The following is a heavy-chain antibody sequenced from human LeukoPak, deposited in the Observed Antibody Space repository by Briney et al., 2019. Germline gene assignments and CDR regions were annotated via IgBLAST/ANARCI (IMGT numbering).Heavy chain of an antibody. V-gene: IGHV3-21*01. Sequence: GGSLRLSCAASGFTFSSYSMNWVRQAPGKGLEWVSSISSSSSYIYYADSVKGRFTISRDNAKNSLYLEMNSLRAEDTAVYYCARGRGNYYYFDYWGQGALVTVSS. CDR2: ISSSSSYI. CDR1: GFTFSSYS. CDR3: ARGRGNYYYFDY. D-gene: IGHD1-26*01. J-gene: IGHJ4*02.